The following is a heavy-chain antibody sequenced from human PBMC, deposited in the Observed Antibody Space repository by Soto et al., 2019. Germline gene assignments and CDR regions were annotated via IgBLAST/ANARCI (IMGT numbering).Heavy chain of an antibody. V-gene: IGHV1-18*01. Sequence: GASVKVSCKASGYTFTSYGISWVRQASGQGLEWMGWISAYNGNTNYAQKLQGRVTMTTDTSTSTAYMELRSLRSDDTAVYYCARDVEYSSGPTLGLAYWGQGTLVTVSS. CDR2: ISAYNGNT. J-gene: IGHJ4*02. CDR3: ARDVEYSSGPTLGLAY. D-gene: IGHD6-19*01. CDR1: GYTFTSYG.